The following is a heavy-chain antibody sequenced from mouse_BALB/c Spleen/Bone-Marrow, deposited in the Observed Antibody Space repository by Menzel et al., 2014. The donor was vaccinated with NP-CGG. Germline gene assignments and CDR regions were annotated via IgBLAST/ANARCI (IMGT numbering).Heavy chain of an antibody. J-gene: IGHJ2*01. CDR2: INTVGSA. V-gene: IGHV5-6-5*01. D-gene: IGHD1-1*02. CDR1: GFSLSSYY. Sequence: EESGGRLVTPGTPLTLTCTVSGFSLSSYYMTWVRQAPGKGLEWIGIINTVGSAYYASWAKGRFTISRTSTTVDLKITSPTTEDTATYFCARDGDSSGRGDYDFWGQGTLVTVSS. CDR3: ARDGDSSGRGDYDF.